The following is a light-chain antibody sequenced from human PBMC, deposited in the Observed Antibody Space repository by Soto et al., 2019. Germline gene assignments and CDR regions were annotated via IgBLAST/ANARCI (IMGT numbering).Light chain of an antibody. V-gene: IGKV3-20*01. CDR3: QQYGTSLYT. Sequence: EIVLTQSPHTVSLSPGERVTLSCRASQSVRDNYLAWYQQKPGQAPRLLIYGASTRATDIPDGFSGSESGTDLSLHINGLEPEDFAVYYCQQYGTSLYTFGQGTNLEIK. CDR1: QSVRDNY. CDR2: GAS. J-gene: IGKJ2*01.